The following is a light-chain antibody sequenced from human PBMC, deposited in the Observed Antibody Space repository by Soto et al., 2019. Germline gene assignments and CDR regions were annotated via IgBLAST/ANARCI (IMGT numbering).Light chain of an antibody. CDR2: SAS. Sequence: EIVMTQSPATLSMSPGERATLSCRASQSVSSSLAWYQQNPGQAPRLLIYSASTRATGIPARFSGSGYGTEFTLTISSLQSEDFAIYSCQQYNDWPPSTFGQGTKVDIK. V-gene: IGKV3-15*01. CDR1: QSVSSS. CDR3: QQYNDWPPST. J-gene: IGKJ1*01.